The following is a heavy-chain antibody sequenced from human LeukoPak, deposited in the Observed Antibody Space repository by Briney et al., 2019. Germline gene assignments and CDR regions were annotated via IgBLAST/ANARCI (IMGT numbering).Heavy chain of an antibody. J-gene: IGHJ6*04. CDR1: GFTFSSYG. CDR3: AKLPGGSGSCFDYYYGMDV. V-gene: IGHV3-30*18. Sequence: GGSLRLSCAASGFTFSSYGMHWVRQAPGKGLEWVAVISYDGSNKYYADSVKGRFTISRDNSKNTLYLQMNSLRAEDTAVYYCAKLPGGSGSCFDYYYGMDVWGKGTTVTVSS. CDR2: ISYDGSNK. D-gene: IGHD3-10*01.